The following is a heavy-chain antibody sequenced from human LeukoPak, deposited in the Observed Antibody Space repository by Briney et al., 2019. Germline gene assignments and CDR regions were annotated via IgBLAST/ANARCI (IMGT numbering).Heavy chain of an antibody. CDR1: GFTFSSYA. Sequence: GGSPRLSCAASGFTFSSYAMSWVRQAPGKGLEWVSAISGSGGSTYYADSVKGRFTISRDNSKNTLYLQMSSLRAEDTVVYYCAKAQIAVADAFDYWGQGTLVTVSS. D-gene: IGHD6-19*01. CDR2: ISGSGGST. J-gene: IGHJ4*02. CDR3: AKAQIAVADAFDY. V-gene: IGHV3-23*01.